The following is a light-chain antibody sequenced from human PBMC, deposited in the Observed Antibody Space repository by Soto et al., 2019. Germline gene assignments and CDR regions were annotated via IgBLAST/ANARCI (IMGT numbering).Light chain of an antibody. Sequence: EIVLTQSPATLSLSPGERATLSFRASETIRGLLAWYQQRPGQPPRLLIYDTSNRATGIPARFSGSGSGTDFTLTISRLEPEDFAVYYCQQYGSSGTFGQGTKVDIK. CDR2: DTS. CDR1: ETIRGL. J-gene: IGKJ1*01. CDR3: QQYGSSGT. V-gene: IGKV3-11*01.